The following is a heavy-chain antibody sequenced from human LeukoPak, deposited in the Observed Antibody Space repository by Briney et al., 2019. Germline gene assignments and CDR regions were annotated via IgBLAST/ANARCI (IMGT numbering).Heavy chain of an antibody. J-gene: IGHJ3*02. D-gene: IGHD3-22*01. V-gene: IGHV4-39*07. Sequence: SETLSLTCTVSGGSISSSPYYWGWIRQPPGKGLERIGSIYYSGSTNYNPSLKSRVTISVDTSKNQFSLKLTSVTAADTAVYYCARGPYKYDGSGAFDIWGQGTMVTVSS. CDR1: GGSISSSPYY. CDR3: ARGPYKYDGSGAFDI. CDR2: IYYSGST.